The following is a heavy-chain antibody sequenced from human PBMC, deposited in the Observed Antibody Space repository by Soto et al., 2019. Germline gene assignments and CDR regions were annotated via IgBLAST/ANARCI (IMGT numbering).Heavy chain of an antibody. J-gene: IGHJ4*02. D-gene: IGHD5-18*01. Sequence: GGSLRLSCAASGFTFSSYAMHWVRQAPGKGLEWVAVISYDGSNKYYADSVKGRFTISRDNSKNTLYLQMNSLRAEDTAVYYCAREDVRDTAMVFDYWGQGTLVTVSS. CDR2: ISYDGSNK. V-gene: IGHV3-30-3*01. CDR1: GFTFSSYA. CDR3: AREDVRDTAMVFDY.